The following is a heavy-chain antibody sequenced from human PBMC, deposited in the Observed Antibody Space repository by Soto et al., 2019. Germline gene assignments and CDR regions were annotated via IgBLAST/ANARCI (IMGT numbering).Heavy chain of an antibody. CDR3: ASSQGSSTSLEIYYYYYYGMDV. CDR1: GGTFSSYA. CDR2: IIPISDTT. V-gene: IGHV1-69*01. D-gene: IGHD2-2*01. J-gene: IGHJ6*02. Sequence: QVQLVQSGAEVKKPGSSVKVSCKASGGTFSSYAISWVRQAPGQGLEWMGGIIPISDTTNYAQKLQGRVTITADESTSTAYMALSRLRSEDTAVYYCASSQGSSTSLEIYYYYYYGMDVWGQGTTVTVSS.